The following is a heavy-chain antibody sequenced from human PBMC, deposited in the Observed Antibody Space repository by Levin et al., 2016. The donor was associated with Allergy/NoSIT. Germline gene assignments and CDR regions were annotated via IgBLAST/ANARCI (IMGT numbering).Heavy chain of an antibody. CDR3: ARESSGWTDYYYYGMDV. J-gene: IGHJ6*02. CDR2: IKQDGSEK. D-gene: IGHD6-19*01. Sequence: WIRQPPGKGLEWVANIKQDGSEKYYVDSVKGRFTISRDNAKNSLYLQMNSLRAEDTAVYYCARESSGWTDYYYYGMDVWGQGTTVTVSS. V-gene: IGHV3-7*03.